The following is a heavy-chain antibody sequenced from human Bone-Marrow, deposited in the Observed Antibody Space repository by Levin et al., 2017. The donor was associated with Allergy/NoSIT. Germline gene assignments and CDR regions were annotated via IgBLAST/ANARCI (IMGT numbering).Heavy chain of an antibody. CDR1: GFTFSSYA. CDR3: AKMRIIAVAAKENWFDP. J-gene: IGHJ5*02. D-gene: IGHD6-19*01. CDR2: ISGSGGST. V-gene: IGHV3-23*01. Sequence: GESLKISCAASGFTFSSYAMSWVRQAPGKGLEWVSAISGSGGSTYYADSVKGRFTISRDNSKNTLYLQMNSLRAEDTAVYYCAKMRIIAVAAKENWFDPWGQGTLVTVSS.